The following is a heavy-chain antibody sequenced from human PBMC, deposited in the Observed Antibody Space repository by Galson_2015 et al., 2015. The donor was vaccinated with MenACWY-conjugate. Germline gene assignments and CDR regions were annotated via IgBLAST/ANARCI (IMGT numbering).Heavy chain of an antibody. V-gene: IGHV5-51*01. CDR2: ISPIDSKT. CDR1: GYSFTTYW. CDR3: ARHPPGGRGLDV. D-gene: IGHD1-26*01. J-gene: IGHJ6*02. Sequence: QSGAEVKKPGESLKTSCKGSGYSFTTYWIAWVRQVPGKGLEWVGLISPIDSKTRYSPAFEGQVTISADKSISTAYLQWSSLKASDTAMYYCARHPPGGRGLDVWGQGTTVTVSS.